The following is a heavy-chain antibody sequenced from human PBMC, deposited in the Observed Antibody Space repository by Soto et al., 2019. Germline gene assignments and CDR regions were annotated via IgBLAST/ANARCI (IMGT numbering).Heavy chain of an antibody. CDR1: GGTFSSYA. CDR2: IVVGSGNT. D-gene: IGHD3-3*01. J-gene: IGHJ3*02. V-gene: IGHV1-58*02. CDR3: AAIQKYYDFWSGYYMPDDAFDI. Sequence: GASVKVSCKASGGTFSSYAISWVRQAHGQGLEWMGGIVVGSGNTNYAQKFQERVTITRDMSTSTAYMELSSLRSEDTAVYYCAAIQKYYDFWSGYYMPDDAFDIWGQGTMVTVSS.